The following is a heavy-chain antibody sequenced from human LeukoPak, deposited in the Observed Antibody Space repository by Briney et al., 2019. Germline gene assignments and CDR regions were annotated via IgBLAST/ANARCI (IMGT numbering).Heavy chain of an antibody. CDR3: AKFESARGIFGDY. CDR2: IRFDGSDK. Sequence: GESLRLSCAASGFTFSSYGMHWVRQAPGKGLEWVAFIRFDGSDKYYAASVKGRFTISRDNSKNTLYLQMNSLRAEDTAMYYCAKFESARGIFGDYWGQGSLVTVSS. D-gene: IGHD3-3*01. V-gene: IGHV3-30*02. CDR1: GFTFSSYG. J-gene: IGHJ4*02.